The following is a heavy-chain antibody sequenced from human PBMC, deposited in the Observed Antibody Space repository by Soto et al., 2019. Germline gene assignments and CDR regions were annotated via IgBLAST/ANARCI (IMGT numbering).Heavy chain of an antibody. D-gene: IGHD2-15*01. CDR3: ARDRCSGGSCPTFDY. J-gene: IGHJ4*02. Sequence: GGSLRLSCAASGFTFSDYYINWIRQAPGKGLEWVSYISSSSNYTNYADSVKGRFTISRDNAKNSLYLQMNNLRAEDTAVYYCARDRCSGGSCPTFDYWGQGTLVTVSS. CDR1: GFTFSDYY. V-gene: IGHV3-11*06. CDR2: ISSSSNYT.